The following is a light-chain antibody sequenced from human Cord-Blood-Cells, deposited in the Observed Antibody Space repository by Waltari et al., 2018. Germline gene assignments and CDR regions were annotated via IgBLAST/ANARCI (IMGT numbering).Light chain of an antibody. Sequence: QSALTQPASVSGSPGQAITIPCTATSSDVGGYNSVSWYQQHPGKAPKLMIYEVSNRPSGVSNRFSGSKSGNTASLTISGLQAEDEADYYCSSYTSSSTLDVFGTGTKVTVL. V-gene: IGLV2-14*01. CDR1: SSDVGGYNS. CDR2: EVS. CDR3: SSYTSSSTLDV. J-gene: IGLJ1*01.